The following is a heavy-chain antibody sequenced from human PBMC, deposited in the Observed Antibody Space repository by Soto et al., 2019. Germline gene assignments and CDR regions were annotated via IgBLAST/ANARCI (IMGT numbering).Heavy chain of an antibody. V-gene: IGHV3-11*06. J-gene: IGHJ4*02. Sequence: QVQLVESGGGWVKLGGSLRPAFPASGFSFVASYMGWVRQPPGRGLEWLSYISGGSSYTNYADSVKGRFTISRDNAKRSLYLEMNSLRVDDTAVYYCAKTIVAASGYYFDHWGQGNLVTVSS. CDR1: GFSFVASY. CDR3: AKTIVAASGYYFDH. CDR2: ISGGSSYT. D-gene: IGHD2-21*01.